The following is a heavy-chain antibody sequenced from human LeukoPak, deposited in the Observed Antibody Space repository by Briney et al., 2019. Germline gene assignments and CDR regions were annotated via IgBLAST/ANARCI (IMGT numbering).Heavy chain of an antibody. J-gene: IGHJ4*02. CDR3: ARGGGYYYDSSGYPRPFDY. D-gene: IGHD3-22*01. Sequence: ASVKASCKASGYTFTSYGISWVRQAPGQGLEWMGWISAYNGNTNYAQKLQGRVTMTTDTSTSTAYMELRSLRSDDTAVYYCARGGGYYYDSSGYPRPFDYWGQGTLVTVSS. CDR1: GYTFTSYG. CDR2: ISAYNGNT. V-gene: IGHV1-18*01.